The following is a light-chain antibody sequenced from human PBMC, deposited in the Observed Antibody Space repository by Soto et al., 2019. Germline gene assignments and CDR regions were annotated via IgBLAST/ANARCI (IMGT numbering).Light chain of an antibody. V-gene: IGKV3-15*01. CDR2: DTS. CDR3: QQYNNWPLT. CDR1: QSVSSN. Sequence: EIVLTQSPGTLSLSPCERATLSCRASQSVSSNLAWYQQKPGQAPRLLIYDTSTRATGIPARFSGSGSGTEFTLTISSLQSEDFAVYYCQQYNNWPLTFGGGTKVDIK. J-gene: IGKJ4*01.